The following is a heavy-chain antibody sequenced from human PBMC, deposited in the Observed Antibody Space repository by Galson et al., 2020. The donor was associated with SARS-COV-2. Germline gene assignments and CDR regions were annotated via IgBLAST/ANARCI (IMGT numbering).Heavy chain of an antibody. CDR3: AKLAEGGSTSEDY. D-gene: IGHD2-2*01. Sequence: ETSETLSLTCTVSGGSIIYDYWNWMRQHPGKGLEWIGYIYHSGSTDYNPSLRSRVTISLDTSKNQFSLNLISVTAADTAMYYCAKLAEGGSTSEDYWGQGALVTGSS. CDR2: IYHSGST. CDR1: GGSIIYDY. J-gene: IGHJ4*02. V-gene: IGHV4-59*12.